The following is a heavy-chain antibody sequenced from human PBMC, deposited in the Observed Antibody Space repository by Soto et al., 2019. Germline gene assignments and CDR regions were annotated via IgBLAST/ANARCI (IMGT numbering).Heavy chain of an antibody. V-gene: IGHV1-2*04. CDR2: INPYSGGT. D-gene: IGHD2-2*01. CDR1: GYTFTNYY. Sequence: ASVKVSCKASGYTFTNYYIHWVRQAPGQGLEWMGWINPYSGGTNYAQRFQGWVTMTRDTSISTAYMELSRLTSDDTAVYYCARTQYQYTMDVWGQGTTVTVSS. J-gene: IGHJ6*02. CDR3: ARTQYQYTMDV.